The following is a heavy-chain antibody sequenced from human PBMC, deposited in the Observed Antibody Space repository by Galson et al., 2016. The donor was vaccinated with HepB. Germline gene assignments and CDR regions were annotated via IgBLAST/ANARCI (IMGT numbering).Heavy chain of an antibody. J-gene: IGHJ4*02. CDR1: GFTFSSYA. CDR3: AKDRSGRFYFPSGDFDY. D-gene: IGHD2/OR15-2a*01. V-gene: IGHV3-23*01. CDR2: ISSSSSSI. Sequence: SLRLSCAASGFTFSSYAMSWVRQAPGKGLEWVSYISSSSSSIYYADSVKGRFTISRDNSKNTVFLQMNSLRAEDTALYYCAKDRSGRFYFPSGDFDYWGQGALVTVSS.